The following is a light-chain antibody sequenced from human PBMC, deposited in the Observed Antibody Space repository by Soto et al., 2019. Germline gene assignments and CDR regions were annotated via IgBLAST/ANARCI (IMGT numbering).Light chain of an antibody. CDR2: EVS. V-gene: IGLV2-8*01. CDR1: SSDVGAYNY. CDR3: SSYAGSNNYI. J-gene: IGLJ2*01. Sequence: QSALTQPPSASGSPGQSVTFSCTVTSSDVGAYNYVSWYQQHPGKAPKLMIYEVSKRPSGVPDRFSGSKSGNTASLTVSGLQAEDEADYYCSSYAGSNNYIFGGGTKLTVL.